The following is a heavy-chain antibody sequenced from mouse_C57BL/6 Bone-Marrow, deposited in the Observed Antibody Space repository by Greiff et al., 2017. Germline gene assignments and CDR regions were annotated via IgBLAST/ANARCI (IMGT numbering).Heavy chain of an antibody. D-gene: IGHD1-1*01. Sequence: EVQGVESGGGLVKPGGSLKLSCAASGFTFSDYGMHWVRQAPEQGLEWVAYISSGSSTIYYADTVKGRFTISRDNAKNTLFLQMTSLRSEDTAMYYCATYGSLYYYAMDYWGQGTSVTVSS. J-gene: IGHJ4*01. CDR1: GFTFSDYG. CDR3: ATYGSLYYYAMDY. V-gene: IGHV5-17*01. CDR2: ISSGSSTI.